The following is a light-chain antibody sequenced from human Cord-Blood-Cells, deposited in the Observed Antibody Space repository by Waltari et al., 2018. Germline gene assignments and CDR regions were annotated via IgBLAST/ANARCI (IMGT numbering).Light chain of an antibody. CDR1: QSISSY. J-gene: IGKJ2*01. V-gene: IGKV1-39*01. CDR2: AAS. Sequence: DIQLTQSHSSLSASVGDRVTITCRANQSISSYLNWYQQKPGKAPKLLIYAASSLQSGVPSMCSGSGSGTDFTLTISSLQPEDFATYDCRQSYSTPPMYTFGQGTKLEIK. CDR3: RQSYSTPPMYT.